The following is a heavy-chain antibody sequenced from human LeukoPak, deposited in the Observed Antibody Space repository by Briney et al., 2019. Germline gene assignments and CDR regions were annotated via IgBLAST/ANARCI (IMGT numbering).Heavy chain of an antibody. CDR3: AREGGYYDSSGFFFLLDY. D-gene: IGHD3-22*01. CDR1: GFTFSSYL. CDR2: ITQDGSEK. V-gene: IGHV3-7*01. Sequence: GGSLRLSCAASGFTFSSYLMSWVRQAPGKGLEWVANITQDGSEKYYVDSVKGRFTISRDNAKNSLYLQMNSLRAEDTAVYYCAREGGYYDSSGFFFLLDYWGQGTLVTVSS. J-gene: IGHJ4*02.